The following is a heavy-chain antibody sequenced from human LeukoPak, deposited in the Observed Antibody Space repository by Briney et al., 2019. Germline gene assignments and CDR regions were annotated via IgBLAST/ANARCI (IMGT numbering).Heavy chain of an antibody. CDR1: GFTVSSNY. Sequence: PGGSLRLSCAASGFTVSSNYMSWVRQAPGKGLEWVSVIYSGGSTYYADSVKGRFTISRDNSKNTLYLQMNSLRAEDTAVYYCARGAPGGTSYGSGSLYYYYYMDVWGKGTTVTVSS. CDR3: ARGAPGGTSYGSGSLYYYYYMDV. J-gene: IGHJ6*03. V-gene: IGHV3-53*01. CDR2: IYSGGST. D-gene: IGHD3-10*01.